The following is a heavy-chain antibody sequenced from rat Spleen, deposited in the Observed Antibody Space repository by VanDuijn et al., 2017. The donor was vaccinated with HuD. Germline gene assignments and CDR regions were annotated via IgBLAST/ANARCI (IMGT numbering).Heavy chain of an antibody. V-gene: IGHV5-29*01. CDR3: ASPLNYYYSSYIDDY. Sequence: EVQLVESGGGLVQPGRSLKLSCAASGFTFSNYGMAWVRQAPTKGLEWVATISYDGIITYYRDSVKGRFTIFRDNAKRTLYLQMDSLRSEDTATYYCASPLNYYYSSYIDDYWGQGVMVTVSS. D-gene: IGHD1-2*01. CDR2: ISYDGIIT. J-gene: IGHJ2*01. CDR1: GFTFSNYG.